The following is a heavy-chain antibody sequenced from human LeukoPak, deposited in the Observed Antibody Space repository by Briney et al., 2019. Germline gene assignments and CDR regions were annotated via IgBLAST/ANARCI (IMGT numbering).Heavy chain of an antibody. CDR2: IYSGGST. CDR1: GFTVSTNY. V-gene: IGHV3-66*01. CDR3: ASAYGSGSYYSPSLDY. Sequence: PGGSLRLSCAASGFTVSTNYMSWVRQAPGKGLEWVSVIYSGGSTYYADSVKGRFTISRDNSKNTLYLQMNSLRAEDTAVYYCASAYGSGSYYSPSLDYWGQGTLVTVSS. D-gene: IGHD3-10*01. J-gene: IGHJ4*02.